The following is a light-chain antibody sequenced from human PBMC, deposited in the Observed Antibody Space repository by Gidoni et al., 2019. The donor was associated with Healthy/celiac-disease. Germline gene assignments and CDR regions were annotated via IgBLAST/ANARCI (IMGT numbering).Light chain of an antibody. CDR1: QSVSSY. V-gene: IGKV3-11*01. CDR2: DAS. Sequence: EIVLTQSPATLSLSPGERATLSCRASQSVSSYLAWYQQKPGQAPRLLIDDASNRATGIPARFSGSGSGTDFTLTISRLAPEDFAVYYCQQRSNWPRTFGPGTKVDIK. CDR3: QQRSNWPRT. J-gene: IGKJ3*01.